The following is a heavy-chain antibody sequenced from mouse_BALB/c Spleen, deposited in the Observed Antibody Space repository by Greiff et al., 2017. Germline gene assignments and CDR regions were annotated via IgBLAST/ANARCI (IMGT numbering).Heavy chain of an antibody. V-gene: IGHV5-6-5*01. CDR1: GFTFSSYA. CDR2: ISSGGST. D-gene: IGHD2-1*01. CDR3: ARGGGNSYYYAMDY. J-gene: IGHJ4*01. Sequence: EVKLVESGGGLVKPGGSLKLSCAASGFTFSSYAMSWVRQTPEKRLEWVASISSGGSTYYPDSVKGRFTITRDNARNILYLQMSSLRSEDTAMYYCARGGGNSYYYAMDYWGQGTSVTVSS.